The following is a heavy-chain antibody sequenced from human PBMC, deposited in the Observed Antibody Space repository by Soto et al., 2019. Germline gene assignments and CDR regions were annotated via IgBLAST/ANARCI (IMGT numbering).Heavy chain of an antibody. CDR3: ARNLGGSSYNYFDY. Sequence: LSLTCTVSGGSIISEEYYWSWIRQPPGKGLEWSGYIYYSGSTYYNPSLKSRVTISIDMSKNPFSLKLSSVTAADTAVYSCARNLGGSSYNYFDYWGQGTMVTVSS. J-gene: IGHJ4*02. V-gene: IGHV4-30-4*01. D-gene: IGHD5-18*01. CDR2: IYYSGST. CDR1: GGSIISEEYY.